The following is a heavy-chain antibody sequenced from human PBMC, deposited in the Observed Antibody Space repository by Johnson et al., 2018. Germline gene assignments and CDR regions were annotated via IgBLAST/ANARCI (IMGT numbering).Heavy chain of an antibody. CDR2: IIPIFGTA. V-gene: IGHV1-69*01. D-gene: IGHD6-13*01. CDR1: GGTFSSYA. J-gene: IGHJ6*02. Sequence: QVQLVQSGAEVKKPGSSVKVSCKASGGTFSSYAISWVRQAPGQGLEWMGGIIPIFGTANYAQKFQGRVTITADESTSTAYMELSSLRSEDTAVYYLARANGIAAAGSYCGMDVWGQGTTVTVSS. CDR3: ARANGIAAAGSYCGMDV.